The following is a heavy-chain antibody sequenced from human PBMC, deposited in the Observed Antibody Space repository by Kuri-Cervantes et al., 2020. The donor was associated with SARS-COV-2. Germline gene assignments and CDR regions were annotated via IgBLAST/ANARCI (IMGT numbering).Heavy chain of an antibody. J-gene: IGHJ6*03. D-gene: IGHD1-1*01. CDR1: GFNFNTYE. CDR2: TKNKTNRGTT. V-gene: IGHV3-49*04. CDR3: ARDQVGGGKTWAGYMDV. Sequence: GGSLRLSCEASGFNFNTYEMNWVRQAPGKGLEWVGFTKNKTNRGTTEYAASVKGRSTISRDDSKSIAYLQMNSLKTEDTAVYYCARDQVGGGKTWAGYMDVWGKGTTVTVSS.